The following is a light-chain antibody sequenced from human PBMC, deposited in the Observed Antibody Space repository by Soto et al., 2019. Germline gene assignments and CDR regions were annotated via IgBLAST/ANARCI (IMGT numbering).Light chain of an antibody. J-gene: IGKJ4*01. CDR3: QQSFTTWLT. CDR1: QSIDTY. CDR2: AAS. Sequence: DIQMTQSPSSLPASVGDRVTITCRASQSIDTYLNWYQQKPGKAPNLLIYAASNLQSGVPSRFSGSGFGTYFTLTISSLQPEDFATYYCQQSFTTWLTFGGGTKVEIK. V-gene: IGKV1-39*01.